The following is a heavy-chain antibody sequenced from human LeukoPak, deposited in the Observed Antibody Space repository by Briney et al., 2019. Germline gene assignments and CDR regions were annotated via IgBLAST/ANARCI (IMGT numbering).Heavy chain of an antibody. Sequence: SETLSLTCTVSGGSISSYYWSWLRQPPGKGLEWIGYIYYSGSTNYNPSLKSRVTISVDTSKNQFSLKLSSVTAADTAVYYCARVTTRTGIDAFDIWGQGTMVTVSS. J-gene: IGHJ3*02. CDR2: IYYSGST. CDR1: GGSISSYY. CDR3: ARVTTRTGIDAFDI. V-gene: IGHV4-59*08. D-gene: IGHD4-11*01.